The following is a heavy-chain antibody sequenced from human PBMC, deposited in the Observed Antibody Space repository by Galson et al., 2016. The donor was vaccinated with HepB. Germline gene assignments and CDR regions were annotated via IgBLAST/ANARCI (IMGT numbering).Heavy chain of an antibody. D-gene: IGHD2-15*01. Sequence: SLRLSCAASEFTFSDYYMSWIRQAPGKGLEWLGFISPSRGPIYYADSLKGRFTISRDNAKNSLYLQMNRLRLEDTAVYYCARVGVVVAAATWGMDVWGQGTTVTVSS. CDR1: EFTFSDYY. V-gene: IGHV3-11*01. J-gene: IGHJ6*02. CDR3: ARVGVVVAAATWGMDV. CDR2: ISPSRGPI.